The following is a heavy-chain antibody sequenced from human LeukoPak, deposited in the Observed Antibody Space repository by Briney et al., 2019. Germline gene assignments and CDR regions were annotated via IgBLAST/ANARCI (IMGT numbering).Heavy chain of an antibody. J-gene: IGHJ4*02. D-gene: IGHD6-19*01. V-gene: IGHV3-21*01. Sequence: GGSLRLSCAASGFTFSSYSMTWVRQAPGKGLEWVSSISSSSSYIYYADSVKGRFTISRDNAKNSLYLQMNSLRAEDTAVYYCARDIAVAGIDYWGQGTLVTVSS. CDR1: GFTFSSYS. CDR2: ISSSSSYI. CDR3: ARDIAVAGIDY.